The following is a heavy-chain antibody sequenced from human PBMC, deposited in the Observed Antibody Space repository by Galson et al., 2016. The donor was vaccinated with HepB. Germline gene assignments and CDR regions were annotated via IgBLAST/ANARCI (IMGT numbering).Heavy chain of an antibody. V-gene: IGHV3-9*01. CDR1: GFIFDDYA. Sequence: SLRLSCAASGFIFDDYAMSWVRQVPGKGLEWVSSITWNSRKTAYSDSAKGRITISRDNAKNSVNLHMNSLRPEDTALYYCAKARGNLNYYHHYGMDVWGQGTTVTVSS. CDR2: ITWNSRKT. D-gene: IGHD4-23*01. CDR3: AKARGNLNYYHHYGMDV. J-gene: IGHJ6*02.